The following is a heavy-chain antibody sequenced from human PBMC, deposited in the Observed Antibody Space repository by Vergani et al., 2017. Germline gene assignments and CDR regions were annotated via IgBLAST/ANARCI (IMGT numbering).Heavy chain of an antibody. CDR3: AKEEKWLGIAARPLDY. V-gene: IGHV3-30*07. D-gene: IGHD6-6*01. J-gene: IGHJ4*02. CDR2: ISYDGSNK. CDR1: GFTFSSYA. Sequence: QVQLVESGGGVVQPGRSLRLSCAASGFTFSSYAMHWVRQAPGKGLEWVAVISYDGSNKYYADSVKGRFTISRDNSKNTLYLQMNSLRAEDTAVYYCAKEEKWLGIAARPLDYWGQGTLVTVSS.